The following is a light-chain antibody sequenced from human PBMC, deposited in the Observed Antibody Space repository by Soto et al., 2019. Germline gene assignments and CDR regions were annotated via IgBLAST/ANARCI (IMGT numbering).Light chain of an antibody. V-gene: IGLV1-36*01. CDR2: YND. CDR3: AAWDDSLNAWV. Sequence: QSILTQPPSVSDAPGQRVTISCSSSSSNIGNNPINWYQQLPGKAPKLLIFYNDLLPSGVSDRFSGSKSGTSASLAISGLQSEDAADYYCAAWDDSLNAWVFGGGTKVTVL. CDR1: SSNIGNNP. J-gene: IGLJ3*02.